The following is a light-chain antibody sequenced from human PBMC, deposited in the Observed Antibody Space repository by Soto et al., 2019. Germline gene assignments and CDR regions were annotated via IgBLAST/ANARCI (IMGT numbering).Light chain of an antibody. CDR3: QQFNNYPVT. CDR1: QGISGA. V-gene: IGKV1D-13*01. Sequence: AIQLTQSPSSLSASVGDRVTITCRASQGISGALAWYQHKPGKAPKLLIYDASSLESGVPLRFSGSGSGTDFTLTISSLQPEDSASYYCQQFNNYPVTFGQETRVEI. CDR2: DAS. J-gene: IGKJ5*01.